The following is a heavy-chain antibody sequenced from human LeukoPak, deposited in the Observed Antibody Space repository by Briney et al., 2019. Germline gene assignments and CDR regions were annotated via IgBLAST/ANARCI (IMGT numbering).Heavy chain of an antibody. D-gene: IGHD5-18*01. V-gene: IGHV4-39*01. CDR3: ARGGRGYSYGYGDY. J-gene: IGHJ4*02. Sequence: PSETLSLTCTVSGGSISSSTYYWAWIRQPPGKGLEWIGSIYYSGSTHYNPSLESRVTIFVDTSRNQFSLRLSSVTAADTAVYYCARGGRGYSYGYGDYWGQGTLVTVSS. CDR1: GGSISSSTYY. CDR2: IYYSGST.